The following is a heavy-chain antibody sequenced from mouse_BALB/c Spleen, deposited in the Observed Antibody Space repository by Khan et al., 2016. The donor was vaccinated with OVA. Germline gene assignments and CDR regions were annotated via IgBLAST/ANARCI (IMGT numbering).Heavy chain of an antibody. J-gene: IGHJ4*01. CDR3: ARRTTGYALDY. CDR1: GYTFTSHT. CDR2: INPRSGYT. D-gene: IGHD2-14*01. V-gene: IGHV1-4*01. Sequence: QVQLKESGAELARPGASVKMSCKASGYTFTSHTMHWVKQRPGQGLEWIGYINPRSGYTNYSQKFNEKATLTTDKSSSTAYMQLSSLTSEDSAVYYCARRTTGYALDYWGQGTSVTVSS.